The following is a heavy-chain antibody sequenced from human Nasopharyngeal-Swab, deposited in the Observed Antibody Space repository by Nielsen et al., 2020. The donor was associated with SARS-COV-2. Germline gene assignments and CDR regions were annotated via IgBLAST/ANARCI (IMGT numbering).Heavy chain of an antibody. D-gene: IGHD3-16*02. J-gene: IGHJ5*02. Sequence: GGSLRLSCKGSGYSFTSYWIGWVRQMPGKGLEWMGIIYPGDSDTRYSPSFQGQVTISADKSISTAYLQWSSLKASDTAMCYCARRGYDYVWGSYRPESWFDPWGQGTLVTVSS. V-gene: IGHV5-51*01. CDR1: GYSFTSYW. CDR3: ARRGYDYVWGSYRPESWFDP. CDR2: IYPGDSDT.